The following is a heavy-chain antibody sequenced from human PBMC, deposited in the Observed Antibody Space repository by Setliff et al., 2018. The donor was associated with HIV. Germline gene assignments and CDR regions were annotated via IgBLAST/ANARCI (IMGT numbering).Heavy chain of an antibody. CDR3: AKDQEGDLWSHYFDSGAYGWFDP. Sequence: GASVKVSCKASGGTFINYAISWVRQAPGQGLEWMGGIIPMYSAANYAQKFQGRVTLTADEATRTVYMELSSLRSEDTAVYYCAKDQEGDLWSHYFDSGAYGWFDPWGQGTLVTVSS. J-gene: IGHJ5*02. CDR2: IIPMYSAA. D-gene: IGHD3-22*01. CDR1: GGTFINYA. V-gene: IGHV1-69*13.